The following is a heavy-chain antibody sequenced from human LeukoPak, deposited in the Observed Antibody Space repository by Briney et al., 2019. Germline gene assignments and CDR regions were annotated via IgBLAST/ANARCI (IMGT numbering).Heavy chain of an antibody. Sequence: SETLSLTCTVSGGSISSHDWSWLRLPPGKGLEGWGYIYYSWSTNYNPSLKSRSTISVDTSKNQFSLKLSSVTAADTAAYYCARGGDGYIHFDSWGQGTLVTVSS. CDR1: GGSISSHD. J-gene: IGHJ4*02. V-gene: IGHV4-59*11. CDR2: IYYSWST. CDR3: ARGGDGYIHFDS. D-gene: IGHD5-24*01.